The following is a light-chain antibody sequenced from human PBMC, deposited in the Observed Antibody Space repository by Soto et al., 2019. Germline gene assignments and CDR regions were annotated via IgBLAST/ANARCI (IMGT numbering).Light chain of an antibody. CDR2: EGS. V-gene: IGLV2-23*01. Sequence: QSVLTQPASVSGSPGQSITISCTGTRSDVGSHKFVSWYQQHPGKAPKLIIYEGSERPSGVSNRFSGSKSGNTASLTISGLQAEDEADYYCCSYAGSYVFGTGTKLTVL. CDR1: RSDVGSHKF. J-gene: IGLJ1*01. CDR3: CSYAGSYV.